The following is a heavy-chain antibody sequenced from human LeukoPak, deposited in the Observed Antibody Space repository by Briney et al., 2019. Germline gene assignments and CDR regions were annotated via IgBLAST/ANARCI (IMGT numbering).Heavy chain of an antibody. J-gene: IGHJ4*02. D-gene: IGHD4-17*01. Sequence: SETLSLTCTVSGGSVSSGSYYWSWIRQPPGRGLEWIGYIYSSGSTNYNPSLKSRVTISVDTSKNQFSLKLSSVTTADTAVYYCAGENGDRVFDYWGQGTLVTVSS. V-gene: IGHV4-61*01. CDR1: GGSVSSGSYY. CDR3: AGENGDRVFDY. CDR2: IYSSGST.